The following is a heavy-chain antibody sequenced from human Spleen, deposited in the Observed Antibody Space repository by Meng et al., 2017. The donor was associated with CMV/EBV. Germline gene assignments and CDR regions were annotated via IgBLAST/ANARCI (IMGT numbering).Heavy chain of an antibody. D-gene: IGHD6-13*01. CDR3: AKRRIAAAGTLADDY. CDR2: IYHSRST. Sequence: SGGSSSSSDWWSWVRQPPGKGLEWIGKIYHSRSTNYNPSLKSRVTVSVDKSKNQFSLKLSSVTAADTAVYYCAKRRIAAAGTLADDYWGQGTLVTVSS. V-gene: IGHV4-4*02. CDR1: GGSSSSSDW. J-gene: IGHJ4*02.